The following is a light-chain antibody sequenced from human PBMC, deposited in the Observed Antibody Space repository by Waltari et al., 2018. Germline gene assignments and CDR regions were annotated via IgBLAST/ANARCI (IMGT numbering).Light chain of an antibody. CDR1: SSNIGNNA. CDR3: AAWDDSLSGWV. Sequence: QSVLTQPPSVSEAPRQRVTISCSGSSSNIGNNAVNWYQQLPGKAPKLLIYNDDLLPSGVSDRFSGAKSGTSASLASSGLQSEDEADYYCAAWDDSLSGWVFGGGTKLTVL. V-gene: IGLV1-36*01. J-gene: IGLJ3*02. CDR2: NDD.